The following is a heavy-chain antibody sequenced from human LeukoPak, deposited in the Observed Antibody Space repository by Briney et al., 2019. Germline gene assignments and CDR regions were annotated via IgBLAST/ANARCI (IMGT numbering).Heavy chain of an antibody. Sequence: PSETLSLTCTVSGGSISSYYWSWIRQPPGKGLEWIGYIYYSGSTNYNPSLKGRVTISVDTSKNQFSLKLSSVTAADTAVYYCARSGIYSGYDPDWGTPHFDYWGQGTLVTVSS. CDR1: GGSISSYY. J-gene: IGHJ4*02. CDR2: IYYSGST. V-gene: IGHV4-59*01. CDR3: ARSGIYSGYDPDWGTPHFDY. D-gene: IGHD5-12*01.